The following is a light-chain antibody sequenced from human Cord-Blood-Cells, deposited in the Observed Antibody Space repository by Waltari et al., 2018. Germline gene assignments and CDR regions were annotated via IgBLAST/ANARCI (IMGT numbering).Light chain of an antibody. J-gene: IGKJ2*01. CDR2: AVS. V-gene: IGKV2D-29*02. CDR1: QSLLHSDGKTY. CDR3: MQSIQLPPYT. Sequence: DIVMTQTPLSLSVTPGQPASISCKSSQSLLHSDGKTYLYWYLQKPGQSPQLLIYAVSNRFSGVPDRFSGSGSGTDFTLKISRVEAEDVGVYYCMQSIQLPPYTFGQGTKLEIK.